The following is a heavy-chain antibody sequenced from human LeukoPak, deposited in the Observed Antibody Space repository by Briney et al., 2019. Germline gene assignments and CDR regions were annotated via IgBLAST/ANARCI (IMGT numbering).Heavy chain of an antibody. CDR3: ARGDDYGDYGSFDY. CDR1: GFTLHSYS. D-gene: IGHD4-17*01. CDR2: INSSSSTI. V-gene: IGHV3-48*01. J-gene: IGHJ4*02. Sequence: PGGSLRLSFAAPGFTLHSYSLNRVRPAPGKGLGWDSYINSSSSTIYHADSVKGRFTISRDNAKNSLYLQMNRLRAEDTAVYYCARGDDYGDYGSFDYWGQGTLVTVSS.